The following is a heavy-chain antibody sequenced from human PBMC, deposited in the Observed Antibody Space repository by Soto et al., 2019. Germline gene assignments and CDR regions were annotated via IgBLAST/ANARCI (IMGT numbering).Heavy chain of an antibody. CDR3: ARGERQQQRDY. CDR2: IHHSGNS. D-gene: IGHD6-25*01. V-gene: IGHV4-4*02. CDR1: GDSIISDKW. J-gene: IGHJ4*02. Sequence: QVQLQESGPGLVKPSGTLSLTCAVSGDSIISDKWWSWVRQAPGKGLEWIGEIHHSGNSNYNPSLKSRVIISVDKSKNQSSLNLSSVTDADTAVYYCARGERQQQRDYWGQGTLVTVSS.